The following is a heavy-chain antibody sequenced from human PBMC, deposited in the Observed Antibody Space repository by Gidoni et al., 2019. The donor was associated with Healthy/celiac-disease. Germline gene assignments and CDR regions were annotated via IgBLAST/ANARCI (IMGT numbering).Heavy chain of an antibody. CDR3: ARDPGYCSGGSCYGKRLLGWFDP. J-gene: IGHJ5*02. CDR2: ISYDGSNK. D-gene: IGHD2-15*01. V-gene: IGHV3-30-3*01. CDR1: SYA. Sequence: SYAMHWVRQAPGKGLEWVAVISYDGSNKYYADSVKGRFTISRDNSKNTLYLQMNSLRAEDTAVYYCARDPGYCSGGSCYGKRLLGWFDPWGQGTLVTVSS.